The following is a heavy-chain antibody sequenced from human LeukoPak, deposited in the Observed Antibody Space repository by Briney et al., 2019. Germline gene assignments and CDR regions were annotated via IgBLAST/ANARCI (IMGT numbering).Heavy chain of an antibody. CDR1: GGSFSSYY. CDR3: AILGYCSSASCYAVPN. CDR2: INHSGST. J-gene: IGHJ4*02. D-gene: IGHD2-2*01. Sequence: PSEALSLTCAVYGGSFSSYYWSWIRQPPGKGLEWIGEINHSGSTNYNPFLKSRVTISVDTSKSQFSLKLSSVTAADTAVYYCAILGYCSSASCYAVPNWGQGSLVTVSS. V-gene: IGHV4-34*01.